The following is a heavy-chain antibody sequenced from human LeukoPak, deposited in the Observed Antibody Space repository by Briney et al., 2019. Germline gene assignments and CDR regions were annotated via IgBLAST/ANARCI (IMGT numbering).Heavy chain of an antibody. CDR1: GGTFSSNA. Sequence: GAGVKVSCKDSGGTFSSNAISWVRQAPAQGLEWMGGIFTIFGTANYAQKFQGRVTITTDESTSTAYMELSSLRSEDTAVYDGARGSLRSVLGSRAVDYWGQGTLVTVPS. V-gene: IGHV1-69*05. D-gene: IGHD6-13*01. CDR2: IFTIFGTA. J-gene: IGHJ4*02. CDR3: ARGSLRSVLGSRAVDY.